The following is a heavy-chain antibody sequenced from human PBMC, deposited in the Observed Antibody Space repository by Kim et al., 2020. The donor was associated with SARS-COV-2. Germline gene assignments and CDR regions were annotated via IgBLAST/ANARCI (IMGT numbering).Heavy chain of an antibody. Sequence: GGSLRLSFAASGFTFSSYSMNWVRQAPGKGLEWVSYISSSSSTIYYADSVKGRFTISRDNAKNSLYLQMNSLRDEDTAVYYCARDHYGGNPSPLDAFDIWGQGTMLTVSS. CDR1: GFTFSSYS. V-gene: IGHV3-48*02. D-gene: IGHD4-17*01. J-gene: IGHJ3*02. CDR2: ISSSSSTI. CDR3: ARDHYGGNPSPLDAFDI.